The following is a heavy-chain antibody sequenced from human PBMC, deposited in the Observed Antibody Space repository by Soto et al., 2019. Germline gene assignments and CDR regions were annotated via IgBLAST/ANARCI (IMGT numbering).Heavy chain of an antibody. D-gene: IGHD2-15*01. CDR3: ARLGYCRNTDCGPVGP. J-gene: IGHJ5*02. CDR2: MYYSGTT. V-gene: IGHV4-31*03. CDR1: GASISSGGYY. Sequence: QVQLQESGPGLVKLSQTLSLTCTVSGASISSGGYYWSWIRQHPGKGLEWIGYMYYSGTTYYNPSLKSRVTMSLXTXKNXFSLKLSSVTAADTAVYYCARLGYCRNTDCGPVGPWGQGILATVSS.